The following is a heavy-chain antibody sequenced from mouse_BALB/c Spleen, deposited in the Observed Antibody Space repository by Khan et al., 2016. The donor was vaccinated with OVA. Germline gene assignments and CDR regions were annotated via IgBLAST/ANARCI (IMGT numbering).Heavy chain of an antibody. D-gene: IGHD1-2*01. V-gene: IGHV3-2*02. CDR1: GYSITSGYG. Sequence: EVKLLESGPGLVKPSQSLSLTCTVTGYSITSGYGWNWIRQFPGNKLEWMGYISNSGCTNYNPSLKSRISITRDTSKNQFFLQLNSVTTEDTATYYCARTARIKYWGQGTTLTVSS. J-gene: IGHJ2*01. CDR2: ISNSGCT. CDR3: ARTARIKY.